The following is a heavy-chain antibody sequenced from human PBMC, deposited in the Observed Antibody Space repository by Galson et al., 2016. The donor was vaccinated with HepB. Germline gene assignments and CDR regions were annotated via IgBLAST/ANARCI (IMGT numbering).Heavy chain of an antibody. V-gene: IGHV3-48*01. D-gene: IGHD1-26*01. Sequence: SLRLSCAAAKFTFGTYTMNWVRQAPGKGLEWVSYISSDSGTIYFADSAKGRFTISRDNAKNSLYMQMNSLRAEDTAVYYCARTAFSYSGSYWWFHPWGQGTLVTVSS. CDR2: ISSDSGTI. CDR3: ARTAFSYSGSYWWFHP. CDR1: KFTFGTYT. J-gene: IGHJ5*02.